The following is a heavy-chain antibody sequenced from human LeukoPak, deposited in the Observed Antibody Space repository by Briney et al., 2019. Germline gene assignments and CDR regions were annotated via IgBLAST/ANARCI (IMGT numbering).Heavy chain of an antibody. CDR2: INHSGST. CDR3: ARAWTSSSWADI. J-gene: IGHJ3*02. Sequence: SETLSLTCAVYGGSFSGYYWSWIRQPPGKGLEWIGEINHSGSTNYNPSLKSRVTISVDTSKNQFSLKLSSVTAADTAVYYCARAWTSSSWADIWGQGTMVTVSS. D-gene: IGHD6-13*01. V-gene: IGHV4-34*01. CDR1: GGSFSGYY.